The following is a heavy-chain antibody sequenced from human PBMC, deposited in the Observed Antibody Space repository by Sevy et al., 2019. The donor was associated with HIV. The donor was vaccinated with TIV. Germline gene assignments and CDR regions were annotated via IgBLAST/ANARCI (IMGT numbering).Heavy chain of an antibody. D-gene: IGHD3-10*01. J-gene: IGHJ6*02. CDR1: GGSISSSSYY. CDR3: ARHARGWGFGEWGV. CDR2: IYYSGST. V-gene: IGHV4-39*01. Sequence: ASETLSLTCTVSGGSISSSSYYWGWIRQPPGKGLEWIGSIYYSGSTYYNPSLKSRVTISVDTSKNQFSLKLSSVTAADTAVYYCARHARGWGFGEWGVWGQGTTVTVSS.